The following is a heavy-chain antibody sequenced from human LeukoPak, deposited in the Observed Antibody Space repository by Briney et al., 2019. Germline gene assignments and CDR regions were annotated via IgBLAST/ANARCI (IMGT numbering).Heavy chain of an antibody. Sequence: PSETLSLTCTVSGGSISSGGYYWSWIRQHPGKGLEWIGYIYYSGSTYYNPSLKSRVTISVDTSKNQFSLKLSSVTAADTAVYYCARELMDYYDSSGYYQRGFDPWGQGTLVTVSS. J-gene: IGHJ5*02. CDR3: ARELMDYYDSSGYYQRGFDP. CDR2: IYYSGST. D-gene: IGHD3-22*01. V-gene: IGHV4-31*03. CDR1: GGSISSGGYY.